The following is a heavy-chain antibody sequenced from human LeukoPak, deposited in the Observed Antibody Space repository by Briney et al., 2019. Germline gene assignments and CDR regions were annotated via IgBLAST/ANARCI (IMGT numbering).Heavy chain of an antibody. CDR3: ARVRVQRAGTDYYYYYMDV. J-gene: IGHJ6*03. V-gene: IGHV1-8*01. D-gene: IGHD6-13*01. CDR2: MNPNSGNT. CDR1: GYTFTSYD. Sequence: ASVKVSCKASGYTFTSYDINWVRQATGQGLEWMGWMNPNSGNTGYAQKFQGRVTMTRNTSISTAYMELSSLRSEDTAVYYCARVRVQRAGTDYYYYYMDVWGKGTTVTVSS.